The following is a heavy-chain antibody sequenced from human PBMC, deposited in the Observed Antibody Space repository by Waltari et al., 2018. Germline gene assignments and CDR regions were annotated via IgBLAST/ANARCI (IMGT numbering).Heavy chain of an antibody. D-gene: IGHD6-6*01. CDR3: ARTRRYSSSWGLTYFDY. Sequence: QVQLVESGGGVVQPGRSLRLSCAASGFTFSSYAMHWVRPAPGKGLEWVAVISYDGSNKYYADSVKGRFTISRDNSKNTLYLQMNSLRAEDTAVYYCARTRRYSSSWGLTYFDYWGQGTLVTVSS. CDR1: GFTFSSYA. V-gene: IGHV3-30-3*01. CDR2: ISYDGSNK. J-gene: IGHJ4*02.